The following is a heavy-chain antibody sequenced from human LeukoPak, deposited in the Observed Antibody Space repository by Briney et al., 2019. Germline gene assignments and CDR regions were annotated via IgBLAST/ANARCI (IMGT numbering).Heavy chain of an antibody. D-gene: IGHD6-19*01. J-gene: IGHJ6*02. CDR2: IIPIFGTA. CDR3: ARDRQQWLEPYYYYYGMDV. V-gene: IGHV1-69*13. CDR1: GGTFSSYA. Sequence: ASVKVSCKASGGTFSSYAISWVRQAPGQGLEWMGGIIPIFGTANYAQKFQGRVTITADESTSTAYMELSSLRSEDTAVYYCARDRQQWLEPYYYYYGMDVWGQGTLVTVSS.